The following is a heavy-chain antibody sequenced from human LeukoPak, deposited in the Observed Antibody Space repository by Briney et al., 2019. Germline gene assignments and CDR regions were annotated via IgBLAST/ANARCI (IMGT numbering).Heavy chain of an antibody. D-gene: IGHD3-22*01. J-gene: IGHJ4*02. CDR2: IYYSGST. Sequence: PSETLSLTCTVSGGSISSSSYYRGWIRQPPGKGLEWIGSIYYSGSTYYNPSLKSRVTISVDTSKNQFSLKLSSVTAADTAVYYCARHGNSITMIAVFDYWGQGTLVTVSS. V-gene: IGHV4-39*01. CDR1: GGSISSSSYY. CDR3: ARHGNSITMIAVFDY.